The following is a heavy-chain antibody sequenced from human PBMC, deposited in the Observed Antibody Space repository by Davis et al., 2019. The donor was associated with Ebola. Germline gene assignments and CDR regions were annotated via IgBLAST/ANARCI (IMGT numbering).Heavy chain of an antibody. CDR3: ARGSRGAFDI. D-gene: IGHD3-10*01. J-gene: IGHJ3*02. CDR1: GGSISTSSYY. Sequence: MPSETLSLTCTVSGGSISTSSYYWGWTRQPPGKGLEWFGSIYYSGSTYYNPSLKSRVTISVDTSKNQFSLKLSSVTAADTAVYYCARGSRGAFDIWGQGTMVTVSS. V-gene: IGHV4-39*01. CDR2: IYYSGST.